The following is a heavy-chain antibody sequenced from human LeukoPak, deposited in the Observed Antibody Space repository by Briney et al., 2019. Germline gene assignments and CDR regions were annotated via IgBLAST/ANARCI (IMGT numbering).Heavy chain of an antibody. CDR1: GGSISTNTW. CDR3: ARINSIHDAFDI. J-gene: IGHJ3*02. Sequence: SETLSLTCAVSGGSISTNTWWSWVRQPPGKGLEWIGQTSHDGNVDYTPSLKSRVTISVDTSKNQFSLKLSSVTAADTAVYFCARINSIHDAFDIWGQGTMVTVSS. D-gene: IGHD2/OR15-2a*01. CDR2: TSHDGNV. V-gene: IGHV4-4*02.